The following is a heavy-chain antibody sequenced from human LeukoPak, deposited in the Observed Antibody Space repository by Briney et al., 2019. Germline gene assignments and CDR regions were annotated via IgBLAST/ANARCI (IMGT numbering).Heavy chain of an antibody. J-gene: IGHJ2*01. CDR3: ARGYGDYVWYFDL. D-gene: IGHD4-17*01. CDR1: GYTFTSYA. Sequence: ASVKVSCKASGYTFTSYAMHWVRQALGQRLEWMGWINAGNGNTKYSQKLQGRVTITRDTSASTAYMELSSLRSEDTAVYYCARGYGDYVWYFDLWGRGTLVTVSS. V-gene: IGHV1-3*01. CDR2: INAGNGNT.